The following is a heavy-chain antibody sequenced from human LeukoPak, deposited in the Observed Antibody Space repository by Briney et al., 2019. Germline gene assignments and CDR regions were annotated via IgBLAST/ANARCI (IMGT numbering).Heavy chain of an antibody. CDR3: ARDLMVRGVIINWFDP. CDR1: GYTFTGYY. CDR2: INPNSGGT. D-gene: IGHD3-10*01. V-gene: IGHV1-2*02. J-gene: IGHJ5*02. Sequence: ASVKVSCKASGYTFTGYYIHRVRQAPGQGPEWMGWINPNSGGTNYAQKFQGRVTMTRDTSISTAYMELSGLTSDDAAVYYCARDLMVRGVIINWFDPWGQGTLVTVSS.